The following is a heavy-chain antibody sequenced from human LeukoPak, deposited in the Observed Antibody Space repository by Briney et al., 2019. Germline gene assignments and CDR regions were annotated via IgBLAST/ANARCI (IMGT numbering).Heavy chain of an antibody. D-gene: IGHD3-10*01. CDR1: GFTLSSYG. J-gene: IGHJ3*01. CDR2: ISYDGSNK. CDR3: AKKNSYGSGAGDPLDV. Sequence: PGRSLRLSCAASGFTLSSYGMHWVRQAPGKGLEWVAVISYDGSNKYYADSVKGRFTISRDNSKNTLYLQMDSLRADDTAVYYCAKKNSYGSGAGDPLDVWGHGTLVTVSS. V-gene: IGHV3-30*18.